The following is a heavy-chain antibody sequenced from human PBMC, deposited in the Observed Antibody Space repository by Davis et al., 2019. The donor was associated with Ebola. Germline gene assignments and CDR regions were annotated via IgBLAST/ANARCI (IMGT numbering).Heavy chain of an antibody. CDR3: AREEVTVVAGMGYFDH. D-gene: IGHD6-19*01. Sequence: GGSLRLSFVDPGFMFSTYVMSWVRQSPGKGLEWVSSISSTSSYKYYGDSVKGRFTISRDNAKNSLYLQMNSRRDDDTAVYYCAREEVTVVAGMGYFDHWGRGSLVTVSS. J-gene: IGHJ4*02. CDR1: GFMFSTYV. CDR2: ISSTSSYK. V-gene: IGHV3-21*01.